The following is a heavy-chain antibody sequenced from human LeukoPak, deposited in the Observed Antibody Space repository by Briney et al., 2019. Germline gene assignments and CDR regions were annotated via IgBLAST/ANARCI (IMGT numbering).Heavy chain of an antibody. V-gene: IGHV4-59*08. CDR3: ASTTLYYGSGTCYYYYYMDV. J-gene: IGHJ6*03. CDR2: IYYSGST. CDR1: GGSISSYY. Sequence: SETLSLTCTVSGGSISSYYWSWIRQPPGKGLEWIGYIYYSGSTNYNPSLKSRVTISVDTSKNQFSLKLRSVTAADTAVYYCASTTLYYGSGTCYYYYYMDVWGKGPTDTGSS. D-gene: IGHD3-10*01.